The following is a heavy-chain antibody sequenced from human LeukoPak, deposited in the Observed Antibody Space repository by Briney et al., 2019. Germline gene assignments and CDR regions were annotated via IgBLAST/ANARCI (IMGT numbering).Heavy chain of an antibody. CDR3: ARDYTPRDGYEWYDY. J-gene: IGHJ4*02. V-gene: IGHV1-69*05. CDR2: IIPIFGTA. D-gene: IGHD5-24*01. CDR1: GGTFSSYA. Sequence: SVKVSCKASGGTFSSYAISWVRQAPGQGLEWMGRIIPIFGTANYAQKFQGRVTITTDESTSTAYMELSSLRSEDTAVYYCARDYTPRDGYEWYDYWGQGTLVTVSS.